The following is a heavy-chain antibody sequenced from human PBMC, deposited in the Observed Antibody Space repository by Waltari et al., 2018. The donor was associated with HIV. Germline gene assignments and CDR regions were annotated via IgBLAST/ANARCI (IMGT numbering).Heavy chain of an antibody. D-gene: IGHD2-2*01. CDR2: ISAYNDNT. J-gene: IGHJ5*02. CDR1: GYTFTSYG. Sequence: QAQLAQSGAEVKKPGASVKVSCKASGYTFTSYGLSWVRQAPGQGLEWLGWISAYNDNTNYAQKLEGRITMTTDTSASTTYMGLRSLRSDDTAVYDCSRGGCSSASCYSGWFDPWGQGTLVTVSS. V-gene: IGHV1-18*01. CDR3: SRGGCSSASCYSGWFDP.